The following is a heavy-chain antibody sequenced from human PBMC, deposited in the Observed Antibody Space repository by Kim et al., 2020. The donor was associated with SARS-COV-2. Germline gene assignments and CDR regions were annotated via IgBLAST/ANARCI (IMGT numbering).Heavy chain of an antibody. CDR3: ARRSPPYGYFDY. CDR1: GGSISSSSYY. Sequence: SETLSLTCTVSGGSISSSSYYWGWIRQPPGKGLEWIGSIYYSGSTYYNPSLKSRVTISVDTSKNQFSLKLSSVTAADTAVYYCARRSPPYGYFDYWGQGT. D-gene: IGHD2-15*01. J-gene: IGHJ4*02. V-gene: IGHV4-39*01. CDR2: IYYSGST.